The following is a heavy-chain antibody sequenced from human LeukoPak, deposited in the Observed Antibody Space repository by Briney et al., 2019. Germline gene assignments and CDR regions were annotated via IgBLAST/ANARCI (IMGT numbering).Heavy chain of an antibody. V-gene: IGHV4-38-2*02. Sequence: SETLSLTCTVSGYSISSGYYWGWIRQPPGKGLEWIGSIYHSGSTYYNPSLKSRVTISVDTSKNQFSLKLSSVTAADTAVYYCARSHRLTLIRGDFDPWGQGTLVTVSS. CDR3: ARSHRLTLIRGDFDP. D-gene: IGHD3-10*01. CDR1: GYSISSGYY. J-gene: IGHJ5*02. CDR2: IYHSGST.